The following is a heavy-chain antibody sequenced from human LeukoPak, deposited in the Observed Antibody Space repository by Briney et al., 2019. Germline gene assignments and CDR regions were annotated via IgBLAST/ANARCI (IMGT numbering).Heavy chain of an antibody. V-gene: IGHV1-2*02. CDR2: INPNSGGT. Sequence: GASVKVSCKASGYTFTGYYMHWVRQAPGQGLEWMGWINPNSGGTNYAQKFQGRATMTRDTSISTAYMELSRLRSDDTAVYYCAREGPYYDIPTVIVSPQFDYWGQGTLVTVSS. D-gene: IGHD3-9*01. CDR1: GYTFTGYY. CDR3: AREGPYYDIPTVIVSPQFDY. J-gene: IGHJ4*02.